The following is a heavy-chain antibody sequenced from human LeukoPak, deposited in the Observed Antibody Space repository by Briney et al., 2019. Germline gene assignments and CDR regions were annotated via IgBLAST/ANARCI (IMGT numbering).Heavy chain of an antibody. CDR2: INRDGSST. V-gene: IGHV3-74*01. Sequence: GGSRRLSCAASGFTFGKSWIHWVRQAPGKGLVWVSHINRDGSSTNYADSVKGRFTISRDNAKNTLSLQMNSLRAEDTAVYYCARDYQYGLDVWGQGTTVTVSS. CDR3: ARDYQYGLDV. J-gene: IGHJ6*02. CDR1: GFTFGKSW.